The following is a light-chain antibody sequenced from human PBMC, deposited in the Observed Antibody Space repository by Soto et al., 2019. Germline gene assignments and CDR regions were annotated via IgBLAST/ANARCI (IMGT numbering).Light chain of an antibody. Sequence: QSVLTQPPSASGTPGQRITISCSGSSSNIGDNPVNWYQQLPGAAPKLLIYINDQRPSGVPDRFSGSKSGTSASLAISGLQPEHEAVYYCAAWDDSLNALFGTGTKVTVL. V-gene: IGLV1-44*01. J-gene: IGLJ1*01. CDR3: AAWDDSLNAL. CDR2: IND. CDR1: SSNIGDNP.